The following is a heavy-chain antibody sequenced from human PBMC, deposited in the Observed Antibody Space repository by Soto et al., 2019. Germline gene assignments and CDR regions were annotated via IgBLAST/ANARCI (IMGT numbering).Heavy chain of an antibody. J-gene: IGHJ4*02. D-gene: IGHD3-3*01. V-gene: IGHV3-21*01. CDR3: ARGIDFWSGFYPNFDY. CDR1: GFTFSSYS. Sequence: PGGSLRLSCAASGFTFSSYSMNWVRQAPGRWLEWVSSISSSSSYIYYADSVKGRFTISRDNAKNSLYLQMNSLRAEDTAVYYCARGIDFWSGFYPNFDYWGQGXLVTVYS. CDR2: ISSSSSYI.